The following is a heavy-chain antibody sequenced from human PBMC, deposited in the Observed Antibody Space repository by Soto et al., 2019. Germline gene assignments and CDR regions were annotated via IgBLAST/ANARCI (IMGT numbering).Heavy chain of an antibody. CDR2: IIPSLAIA. J-gene: IGHJ4*02. CDR3: VTSQGDRTVTTRMVN. Sequence: QVQLVQSGAEVKKPGSSVKVSCKASGGTFSTYTITWVRQAPGQGLEWMGRIIPSLAIANYAQKFQDRVTITADKSTTTAYMELSSLRSDDTAVYYCVTSQGDRTVTTRMVNWGQGTLIIVSS. V-gene: IGHV1-69*02. D-gene: IGHD4-17*01. CDR1: GGTFSTYT.